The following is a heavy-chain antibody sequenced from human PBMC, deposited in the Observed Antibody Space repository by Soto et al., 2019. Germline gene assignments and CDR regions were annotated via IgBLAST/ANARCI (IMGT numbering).Heavy chain of an antibody. CDR2: IKSKTDGGTT. J-gene: IGHJ4*02. CDR1: GFTFSNAW. CDR3: TTWSYCSSAGHCYTEWALDY. Sequence: EVQLVESGGGLVKPGGSLRLSCAASGFTFSNAWMSWVRQAPGKGLEWVGRIKSKTDGGTTDYAAPVKGTFTISRDDSKNTLYLQMNSLKTEDTAVYYCTTWSYCSSAGHCYTEWALDYWGQGTLVTVSS. V-gene: IGHV3-15*01. D-gene: IGHD2-2*01.